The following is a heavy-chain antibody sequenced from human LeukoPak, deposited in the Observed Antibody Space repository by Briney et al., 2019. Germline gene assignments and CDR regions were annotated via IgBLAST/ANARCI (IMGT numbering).Heavy chain of an antibody. CDR2: INHSGST. J-gene: IGHJ6*03. V-gene: IGHV4-38-2*02. CDR1: GYSISSGYY. Sequence: SETLSLTCTVSGYSISSGYYWSWIRQPPGKGLEWIGEINHSGSTNYNPSLKSRVTISVDTSKNQFSLKLSSVTAADTAVYYCARGSTVTSYYYYYYYMDVWGKGTTVTVSS. CDR3: ARGSTVTSYYYYYYYMDV. D-gene: IGHD4-17*01.